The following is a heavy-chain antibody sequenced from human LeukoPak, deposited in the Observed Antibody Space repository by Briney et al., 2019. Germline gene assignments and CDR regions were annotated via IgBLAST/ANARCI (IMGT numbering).Heavy chain of an antibody. CDR1: GFTFSSYS. CDR3: ARDSYDSSGYYYYMDV. Sequence: GSLRLSCAASGFTFSSYSMNWVRQAPGKGLEWVSSISSSSSYIYYADSVKGRFTISRDNAKNSLYLQMNSLRAEDTAVYYCARDSYDSSGYYYYMDVWGKGTTVTVSS. CDR2: ISSSSSYI. D-gene: IGHD3-22*01. V-gene: IGHV3-21*01. J-gene: IGHJ6*03.